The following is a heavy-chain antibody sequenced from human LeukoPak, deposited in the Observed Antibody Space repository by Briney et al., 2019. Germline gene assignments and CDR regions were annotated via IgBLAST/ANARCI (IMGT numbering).Heavy chain of an antibody. CDR3: AKDVGSGSVFDY. V-gene: IGHV3-23*01. J-gene: IGHJ4*02. CDR2: ISGSGGST. Sequence: GGSPRLSCAASGFTFSSYAMSWVRQAPGKGLEWVSAISGSGGSTYYADSVKGRFTISRDNSKNTLYLQMNSLRAEDTAVYYCAKDVGSGSVFDYWGQGTLVTVSS. CDR1: GFTFSSYA. D-gene: IGHD6-19*01.